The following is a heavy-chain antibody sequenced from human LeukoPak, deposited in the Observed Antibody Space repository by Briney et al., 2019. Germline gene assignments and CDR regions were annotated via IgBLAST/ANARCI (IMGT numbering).Heavy chain of an antibody. CDR1: GGSISSNSYY. D-gene: IGHD6-19*01. J-gene: IGHJ4*02. V-gene: IGHV4-39*01. CDR3: ARFSSDWTVDY. Sequence: SETLSLTCTVSGGSISSNSYYWGWIRQPPGKGLEWIGSIYYSGSTYYNPSLKSRVTISVDTSKNQFSLKLSSVTAADTAVYYCARFSSDWTVDYWGQGTLVTVSS. CDR2: IYYSGST.